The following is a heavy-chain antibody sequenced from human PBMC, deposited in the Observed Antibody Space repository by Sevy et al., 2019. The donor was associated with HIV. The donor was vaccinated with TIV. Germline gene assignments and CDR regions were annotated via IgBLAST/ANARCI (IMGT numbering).Heavy chain of an antibody. CDR2: IKQDGSEK. V-gene: IGHV3-7*01. CDR1: GFTFSSYW. CDR3: ARALRSMNYYYYMDV. J-gene: IGHJ6*03. Sequence: GGSLRLSCAAPGFTFSSYWMSWVRQAPGKGLEWVANIKQDGSEKYYVDSVKGRFTISRDNAKNSLYLQMNSLRAEDTAVYYCARALRSMNYYYYMDVWGKGTTVTVSS. D-gene: IGHD2-21*01.